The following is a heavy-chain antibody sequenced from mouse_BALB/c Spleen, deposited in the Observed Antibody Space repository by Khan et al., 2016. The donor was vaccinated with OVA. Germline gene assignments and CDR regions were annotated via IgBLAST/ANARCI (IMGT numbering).Heavy chain of an antibody. CDR2: VSTGGGYT. CDR3: TRLAYYYDREGFAY. CDR1: GFTFSTYG. Sequence: EVQGVESGGDLVKPGGSLKLSCAASGFTFSTYGMSWVRQTPDKRLEWVATVSTGGGYTYYPDSVKGRFTISRDNAKNTLYLKMSGLKSEDTAMFYCTRLAYYYDREGFAYWGQGTLVTVSA. V-gene: IGHV5-6*01. J-gene: IGHJ3*01. D-gene: IGHD1-1*01.